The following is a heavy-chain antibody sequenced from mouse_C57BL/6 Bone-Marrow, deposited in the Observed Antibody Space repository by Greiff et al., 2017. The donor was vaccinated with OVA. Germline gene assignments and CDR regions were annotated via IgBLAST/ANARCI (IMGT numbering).Heavy chain of an antibody. J-gene: IGHJ4*01. CDR2: IYPGDGDT. Sequence: VQLVESGPELVKPGASVEISCKASGYAFSSSWMNWVKQRPGKGLEWIGRIYPGDGDTNYNGKFKGKATLTADKSSSTAYMQLSSLTSEDSAVYFCARRPYAMDYWGQGTSVTVSS. CDR1: GYAFSSSW. CDR3: ARRPYAMDY. V-gene: IGHV1-82*01.